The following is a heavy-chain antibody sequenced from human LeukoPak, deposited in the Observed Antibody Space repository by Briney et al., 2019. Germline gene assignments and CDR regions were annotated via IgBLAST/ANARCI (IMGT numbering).Heavy chain of an antibody. Sequence: PSETLSLTCAVSGGSFSGYFWNWIRQPPGKGLEWMGEVNHSGNTNYNPSLKSRVTISVDTSKNQFSLKLSSVTAADTAVYYCARDPYVWGSYRYSYWGQGTLVTVSS. D-gene: IGHD3-16*02. CDR3: ARDPYVWGSYRYSY. V-gene: IGHV4-34*01. CDR2: VNHSGNT. J-gene: IGHJ4*02. CDR1: GGSFSGYF.